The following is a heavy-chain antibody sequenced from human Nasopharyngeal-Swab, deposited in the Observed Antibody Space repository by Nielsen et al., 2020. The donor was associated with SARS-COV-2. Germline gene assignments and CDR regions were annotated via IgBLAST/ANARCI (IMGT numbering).Heavy chain of an antibody. CDR3: AHYASAAY. J-gene: IGHJ4*02. Sequence: GESLKISCADSGVPFTTSFITWVSQAPGKGLEWVANINPDGSEMQYVDSVKGRFTISRDNAENSLYLHMNSLRGDDTAVYYCAHYASAAYWGQGTLVTVSS. D-gene: IGHD2-2*01. CDR1: GVPFTTSF. CDR2: INPDGSEM. V-gene: IGHV3-7*03.